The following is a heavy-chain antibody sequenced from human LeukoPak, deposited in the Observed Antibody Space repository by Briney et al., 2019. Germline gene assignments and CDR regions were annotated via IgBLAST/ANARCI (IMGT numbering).Heavy chain of an antibody. Sequence: GGSLRLSCAASGFTFSSYSMNWVRQAPGKGLEWVSYISSSSSTIYYADSVKGRFTISRDNAKNSLYLQMNSLRAEDTAVYYCASLGYCSGGSCRDYWGQGTLVTVSS. CDR2: ISSSSSTI. J-gene: IGHJ4*02. CDR3: ASLGYCSGGSCRDY. D-gene: IGHD2-15*01. CDR1: GFTFSSYS. V-gene: IGHV3-48*04.